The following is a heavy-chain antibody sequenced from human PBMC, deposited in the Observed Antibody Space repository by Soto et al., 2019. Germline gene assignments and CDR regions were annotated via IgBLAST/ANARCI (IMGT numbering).Heavy chain of an antibody. V-gene: IGHV4-59*08. J-gene: IGHJ5*02. D-gene: IGHD3-3*01. CDR3: ARLIYDSTRFDP. CDR2: IYYSGST. Sequence: PSETLSLTCTVSGGSLSSYYWSWIRQPPGKGLEWIGYIYYSGSTNYNPSLKSRVTISVDTSKNQFSLKLSSVTAADTAVYYCARLIYDSTRFDPWGQGTLVTVSS. CDR1: GGSLSSYY.